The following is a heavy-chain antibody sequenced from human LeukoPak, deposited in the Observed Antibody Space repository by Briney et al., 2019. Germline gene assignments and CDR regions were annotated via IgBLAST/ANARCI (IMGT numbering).Heavy chain of an antibody. CDR2: IRYDGSTH. D-gene: IGHD1-26*01. V-gene: IGHV3-30*02. CDR3: AKDQAGA. CDR1: GFTFSDYY. Sequence: GGSLRLSCAASGFTFSDYYMSWIRQAPGKGLEWVGFIRYDGSTHFYADSVKGRFTISRDNGKNTLFLQMNSLGAEDTAVYYCAKDQAGAWGQGTRVTVSS. J-gene: IGHJ5*02.